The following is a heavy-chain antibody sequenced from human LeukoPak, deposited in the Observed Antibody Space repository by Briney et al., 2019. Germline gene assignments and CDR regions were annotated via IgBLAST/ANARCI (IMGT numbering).Heavy chain of an antibody. Sequence: PGGSLRLSCAASGFTFSNAWMSWVRQAPGKGLEWVGRIKSKTDGGTADYAAPVKGRFTISRDDSKNTLYLQMNSLKTEDTAVYYCITEDMVRGADYWGQGTLVTVSS. V-gene: IGHV3-15*01. D-gene: IGHD3-10*01. CDR2: IKSKTDGGTA. J-gene: IGHJ4*02. CDR1: GFTFSNAW. CDR3: ITEDMVRGADY.